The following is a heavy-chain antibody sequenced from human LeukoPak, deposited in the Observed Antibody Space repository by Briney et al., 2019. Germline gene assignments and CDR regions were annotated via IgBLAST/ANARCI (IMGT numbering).Heavy chain of an antibody. D-gene: IGHD2-2*01. Sequence: SQTLSLTCAISGDSVSSNSVTWNWIRQSPSRGLEWLGRTYYRSTWYNDYAVSVRGRITVNPDTSKNQFSLHLNSVTPEDTAVYYCARRLTQYDCFDPWGQGALVTVSS. CDR3: ARRLTQYDCFDP. CDR2: TYYRSTWYN. CDR1: GDSVSSNSVT. V-gene: IGHV6-1*01. J-gene: IGHJ5*02.